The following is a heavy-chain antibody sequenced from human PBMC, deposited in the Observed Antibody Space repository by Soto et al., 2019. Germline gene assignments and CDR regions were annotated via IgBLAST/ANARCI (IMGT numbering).Heavy chain of an antibody. J-gene: IGHJ3*02. CDR2: ISYDGSNK. CDR3: AKDFYYDSSGDAFDI. V-gene: IGHV3-30*18. CDR1: GFTFSSYG. Sequence: GESLKISCAASGFTFSSYGMHWVRQAPGKGLEWVAVISYDGSNKYYADSVKGRFTISRDNSKNTLYLQMNSLRAEDTAVYYCAKDFYYDSSGDAFDIWGQGTMVTVSS. D-gene: IGHD3-22*01.